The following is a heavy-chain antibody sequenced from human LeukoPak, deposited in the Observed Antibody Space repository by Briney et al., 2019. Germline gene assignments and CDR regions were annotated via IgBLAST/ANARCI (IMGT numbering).Heavy chain of an antibody. V-gene: IGHV4-39*01. CDR2: IYYSGTT. D-gene: IGHD3-10*01. Sequence: SETLSLTCTVSGGSISSSSSYWGWIRQPPGKGLEWIANIYYSGTTSYNPSLKRRVTISVDTSKNQFSLRLSSVTAADTAVYYCARLLTTYYYGSGSYPLPYFFHYWGQGTLVTVSS. CDR3: ARLLTTYYYGSGSYPLPYFFHY. J-gene: IGHJ4*02. CDR1: GGSISSSSSY.